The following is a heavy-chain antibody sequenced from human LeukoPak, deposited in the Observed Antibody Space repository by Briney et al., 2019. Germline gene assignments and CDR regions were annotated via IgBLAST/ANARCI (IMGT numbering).Heavy chain of an antibody. D-gene: IGHD1-26*01. CDR2: IYTSGST. CDR3: ARDEEYSDPHYYYGMDV. CDR1: GGSISSGSKY. J-gene: IGHJ6*02. Sequence: SQTLSLTCTVSGGSISSGSKYGSWIRQPAGKGLEWIGRIYTSGSTNYNPSLKSRVTISVDTSKNQFSLKLSSVTAADTAVYYCARDEEYSDPHYYYGMDVWGQGTTVTVSS. V-gene: IGHV4-61*02.